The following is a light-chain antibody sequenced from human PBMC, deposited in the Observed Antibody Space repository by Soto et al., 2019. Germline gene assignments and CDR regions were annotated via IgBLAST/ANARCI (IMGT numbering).Light chain of an antibody. CDR3: SSYAGSNLGV. J-gene: IGLJ1*01. Sequence: QSVLTQPPSASGSPGQSVTISCTGTSSDIGYYKYVSWYQQHPGKAPKLIIYEVIKRPSGVPDRFSGSKSGNTAPLTVSGLQAEDEADYYCSSYAGSNLGVFGTGTKVTVL. V-gene: IGLV2-8*01. CDR1: SSDIGYYKY. CDR2: EVI.